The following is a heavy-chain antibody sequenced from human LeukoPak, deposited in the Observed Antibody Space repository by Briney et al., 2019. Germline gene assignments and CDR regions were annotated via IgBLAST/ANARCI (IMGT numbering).Heavy chain of an antibody. CDR2: ISSSSSYI. CDR1: GFTFSGYS. CDR3: ASEFCSGGSCYYSFFDY. D-gene: IGHD2-15*01. V-gene: IGHV3-21*01. Sequence: PGGSLRLSCAASGFTFSGYSMNWVRQAPGKGLEWVSSISSSSSYIYYADSVKGRFTISRDNAKNSLYLQMNSLRAEDTAVYYCASEFCSGGSCYYSFFDYWGQGTLVTVS. J-gene: IGHJ4*02.